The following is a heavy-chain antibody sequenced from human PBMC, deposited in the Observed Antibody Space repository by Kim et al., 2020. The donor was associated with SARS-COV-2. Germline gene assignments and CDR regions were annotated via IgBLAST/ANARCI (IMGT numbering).Heavy chain of an antibody. J-gene: IGHJ4*02. CDR3: ARLIGNSWLDS. CDR2: TYYRSKWST. D-gene: IGHD4-4*01. Sequence: SETLSLTCTISGVSVSTYSATWDWIRQSPSGGLEWLGRTYYRSKWSTDYAVSVQGRIVINPDTSKNQFSLHLNSVTPDDTAVYYCARLIGNSWLDSWGQGTLVTVSS. CDR1: GVSVSTYSAT. V-gene: IGHV6-1*01.